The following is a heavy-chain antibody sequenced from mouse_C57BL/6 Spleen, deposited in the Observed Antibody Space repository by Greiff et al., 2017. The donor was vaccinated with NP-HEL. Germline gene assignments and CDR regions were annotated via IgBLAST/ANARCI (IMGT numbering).Heavy chain of an antibody. J-gene: IGHJ3*01. D-gene: IGHD1-1*01. CDR3: ARGGYGSSYVGFAY. CDR1: GYTFTSYW. Sequence: VQLQQPGAELVMPGASVKLSCKASGYTFTSYWMHWVKQRPGQGLEWIGEIDPSDSYTNYNQKFKGKSTLTVDKSSSTAFMQLSSLTSEDSAVYYCARGGYGSSYVGFAYWGQGTLVTVSA. V-gene: IGHV1-69*01. CDR2: IDPSDSYT.